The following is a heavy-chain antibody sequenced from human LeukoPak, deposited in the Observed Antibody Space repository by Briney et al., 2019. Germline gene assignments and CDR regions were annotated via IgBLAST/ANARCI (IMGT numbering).Heavy chain of an antibody. CDR3: ARPRAPYNNHHSHFYMDA. D-gene: IGHD1-1*01. J-gene: IGHJ6*03. CDR1: GFTFSSYP. CDR2: ISVNGGSK. V-gene: IGHV3-64*02. Sequence: GGSLTLACRASGFTFSSYPMVRVRQAPGKGLEFVSGISVNGGSKYYADSVEGRFTVSRDSSKNTLFLQLGSLRPDDTAVYYCARPRAPYNNHHSHFYMDAWGKGTTVVVSS.